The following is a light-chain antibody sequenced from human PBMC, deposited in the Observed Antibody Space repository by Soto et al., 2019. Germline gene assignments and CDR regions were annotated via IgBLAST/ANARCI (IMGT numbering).Light chain of an antibody. V-gene: IGKV1-5*03. CDR1: QSVSIW. CDR3: QQFNTSPWT. Sequence: DIQMTQSPSTLSASEGDRVTLSCRASQSVSIWLAWYQQKPGRAPKLLIYKSSILESGVPSRFSGSGSGTEFTLTISSLQPDDFATYYCQQFNTSPWTFGQGNKVDIK. CDR2: KSS. J-gene: IGKJ1*01.